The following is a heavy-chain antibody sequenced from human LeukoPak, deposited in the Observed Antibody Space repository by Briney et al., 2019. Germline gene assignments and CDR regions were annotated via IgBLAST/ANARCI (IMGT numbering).Heavy chain of an antibody. CDR1: GDSISSASYY. CDR2: FYTSGSP. Sequence: SETLSLTCIVSGDSISSASYYWSWIRQPAGKGLEWIGRFYTSGSPNYNPSLKSRVTILADTSKNQLSLNLNSVTAADTAVYYCARRAAVAGTGFDYWGQGTLVTVSS. J-gene: IGHJ4*02. V-gene: IGHV4-61*02. D-gene: IGHD6-19*01. CDR3: ARRAAVAGTGFDY.